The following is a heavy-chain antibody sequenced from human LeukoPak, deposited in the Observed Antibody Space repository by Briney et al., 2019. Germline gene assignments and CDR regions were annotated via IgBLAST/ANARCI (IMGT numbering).Heavy chain of an antibody. V-gene: IGHV4-39*07. D-gene: IGHD3-22*01. CDR3: AREGLLLDAFDI. CDR2: IYYSGST. Sequence: SETLSLTCTVSGGSISSSSYYWGWIRQPPGKGLEWIGSIYYSGSTYYNPSLKSRVTISVDTSKNQFSLKLSSVTAADTAVYYCAREGLLLDAFDIWGQGTMVTVSS. CDR1: GGSISSSSYY. J-gene: IGHJ3*02.